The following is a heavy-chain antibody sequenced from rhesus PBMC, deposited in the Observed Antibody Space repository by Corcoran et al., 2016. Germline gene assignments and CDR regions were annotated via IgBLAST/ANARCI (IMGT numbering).Heavy chain of an antibody. CDR1: GYSISSGYY. Sequence: QVQLQESGPGLVKPSETLSLTCAVSGYSISSGYYWSWIRQPPGKGLEWIGYITYGGSTSYNQSRKSRVTISRDTAKNQFSLKLSLVTAADTAVYYCARDARGYCSGGVCYSGFDYWGQGVLVTVSS. J-gene: IGHJ4*01. CDR2: ITYGGST. CDR3: ARDARGYCSGGVCYSGFDY. D-gene: IGHD2-8*01. V-gene: IGHV4-122*02.